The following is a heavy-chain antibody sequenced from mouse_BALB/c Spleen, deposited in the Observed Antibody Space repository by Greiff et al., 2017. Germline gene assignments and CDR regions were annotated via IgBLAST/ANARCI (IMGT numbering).Heavy chain of an antibody. V-gene: IGHV1-4*01. J-gene: IGHJ2*01. CDR2: INPSSGYT. CDR3: ARSGNWYYFDY. Sequence: VMLVESGAELARPGASVKMSCKASGYTFTSYTMHWVKQRPGQGLEWIGYINPSSGYTNYNQKFKDKATLTADKSSSTAYMQLSSLTSEDSAVYYCARSGNWYYFDYWGQGTTLTVSS. D-gene: IGHD4-1*01. CDR1: GYTFTSYT.